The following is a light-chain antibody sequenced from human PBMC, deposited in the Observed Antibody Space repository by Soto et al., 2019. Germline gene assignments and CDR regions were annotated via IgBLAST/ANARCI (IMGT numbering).Light chain of an antibody. CDR2: DAT. J-gene: IGKJ5*01. CDR3: QQRSNWPLIT. V-gene: IGKV3-11*01. CDR1: QSVSSY. Sequence: EIVLTQSPATLSLSPGERATLSCRASQSVSSYLAWYQQKPGQAPRLLIYDATNRATRIPARFSGSGSGTDFNLPISSLEPEEFPGYYCQQRSNWPLITFGQGTRLEIK.